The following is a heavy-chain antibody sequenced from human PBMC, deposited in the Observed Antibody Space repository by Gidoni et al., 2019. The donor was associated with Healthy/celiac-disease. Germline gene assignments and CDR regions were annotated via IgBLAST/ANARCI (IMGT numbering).Heavy chain of an antibody. J-gene: IGHJ6*02. CDR1: GGSISSSNW. D-gene: IGHD1-26*01. CDR2: IYHSGST. Sequence: QVQLQESGPALVKPSETLSRTCAAAGGSISSSNWWSWVLQPPGKGLEWIGDIYHSGSTNYNPSLKSRVTIAVATSKTQFSLTLSSVTAADTAVYYCASSCVLLGSYGMDVWGQGTTVTVSS. V-gene: IGHV4-4*02. CDR3: ASSCVLLGSYGMDV.